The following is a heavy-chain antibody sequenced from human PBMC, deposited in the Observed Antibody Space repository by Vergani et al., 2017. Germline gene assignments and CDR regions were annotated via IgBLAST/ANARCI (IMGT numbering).Heavy chain of an antibody. CDR3: AKVRPAATKISPGGQKLFRYYFDY. Sequence: EVQLLESGGGLVQPGGSLRLSCAASGFTFSSYAMSWVRQAPGKGLEWVSAISGSGGSTYYADSVKGRFTISRDNSKNTLYLQMNSLRAEDTAVYYCAKVRPAATKISPGGQKLFRYYFDYWGQGTLVTVSS. CDR1: GFTFSSYA. J-gene: IGHJ4*02. V-gene: IGHV3-23*01. CDR2: ISGSGGST. D-gene: IGHD2-2*01.